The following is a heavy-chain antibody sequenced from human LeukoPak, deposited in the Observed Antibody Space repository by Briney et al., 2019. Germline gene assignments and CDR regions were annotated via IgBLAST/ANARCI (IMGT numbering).Heavy chain of an antibody. J-gene: IGHJ5*02. D-gene: IGHD3-22*01. CDR1: GFTFSNYA. Sequence: GGSLRLSCAASGFTFSNYAMSWVRQAPGKGLEWVSAISGSGGSTYYADSVKGRFTISRDNSKNTLYLQMNSLRAEDAAVYYCAKAGDSSASNWFDPWGQGTLVTVSS. CDR3: AKAGDSSASNWFDP. CDR2: ISGSGGST. V-gene: IGHV3-23*01.